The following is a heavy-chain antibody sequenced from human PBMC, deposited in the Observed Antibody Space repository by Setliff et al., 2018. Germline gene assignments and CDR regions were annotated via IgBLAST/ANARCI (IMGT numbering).Heavy chain of an antibody. Sequence: PGGSLRLSCAASGFTFSTYWMSWVRQAPWKGLEWVANINQYGSEKYYVDSVKGRFTISRDNAKKSLDLQMNSLRVDDTAVYYCARPGRSNYWDSFDYWGQGILVTVSS. CDR2: INQYGSEK. J-gene: IGHJ4*02. D-gene: IGHD3-10*01. CDR1: GFTFSTYW. V-gene: IGHV3-7*01. CDR3: ARPGRSNYWDSFDY.